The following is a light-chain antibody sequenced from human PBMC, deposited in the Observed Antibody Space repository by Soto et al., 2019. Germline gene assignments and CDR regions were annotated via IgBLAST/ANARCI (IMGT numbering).Light chain of an antibody. CDR1: QSISSY. V-gene: IGKV1-39*01. CDR3: QQSYSTVWT. CDR2: AAS. J-gene: IGKJ1*01. Sequence: IQMTQSPYSLSASVGYRVTITCRASQSISSYLNWYQQKPGKAPKLLIYAASSLQSGVPSRFSGSGSGTDFTLTISSLQPEDFATYYCQQSYSTVWTFGQGTKVDI.